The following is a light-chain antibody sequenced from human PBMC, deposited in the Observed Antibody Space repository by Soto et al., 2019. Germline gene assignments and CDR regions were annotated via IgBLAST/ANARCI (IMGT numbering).Light chain of an antibody. J-gene: IGLJ2*01. Sequence: QSALTQPASVSGSPGQSITISCTGTSSDVGFYDYVSWFQQYPGKAPRLIIYEVTNRPSGVSNRFSGSKSGYTASLAISGLQPEDEADYYCSSYTTSDTLVFGGGTQLTVL. CDR3: SSYTTSDTLV. CDR1: SSDVGFYDY. V-gene: IGLV2-14*01. CDR2: EVT.